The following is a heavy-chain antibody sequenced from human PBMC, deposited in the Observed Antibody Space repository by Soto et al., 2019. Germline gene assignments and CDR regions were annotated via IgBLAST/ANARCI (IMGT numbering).Heavy chain of an antibody. CDR1: GYTFTSYG. J-gene: IGHJ4*02. Sequence: GASVKVSCKASGYTFTSYGISWVRPAPGQGLEWMGWISAYNGNTNYAQKLQGRVTMTTDTSTSTAYMELRSLRSDDTAVYYCARDPGIVARDWGDYWGQGTLVTVSS. D-gene: IGHD5-12*01. CDR3: ARDPGIVARDWGDY. CDR2: ISAYNGNT. V-gene: IGHV1-18*01.